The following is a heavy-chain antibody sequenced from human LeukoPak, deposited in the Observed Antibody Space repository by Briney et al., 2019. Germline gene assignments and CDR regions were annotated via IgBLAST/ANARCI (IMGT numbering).Heavy chain of an antibody. CDR3: TREEGGTTVDY. J-gene: IGHJ4*02. V-gene: IGHV4-38-2*02. D-gene: IGHD1-1*01. CDR1: GYSIRSGYF. CDR2: ISQSGTT. Sequence: SETLSLTCTVSGYSIRSGYFWGWIRRPPGKGLEWIGSISQSGTTYYNPSLKSRITISHDTSKNQFSLKVNSVTAADTAAYYCTREEGGTTVDYWGQGTLVTVSS.